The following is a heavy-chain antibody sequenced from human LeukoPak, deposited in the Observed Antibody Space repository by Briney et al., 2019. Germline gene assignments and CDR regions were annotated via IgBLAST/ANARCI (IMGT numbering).Heavy chain of an antibody. J-gene: IGHJ5*02. CDR1: GYSISSGYY. CDR2: IYHSGST. CDR3: ARVLSGRLTAMVVSWFDP. D-gene: IGHD5-18*01. V-gene: IGHV4-38-2*02. Sequence: PSETLSLTCTVSGYSISSGYYWGWIRQPPGKGLEWIGSIYHSGSTYYNPSLKSRVTISVDTSKNQFSLKLSSVTAADTAVYYCARVLSGRLTAMVVSWFDPWGQGTLVTVSS.